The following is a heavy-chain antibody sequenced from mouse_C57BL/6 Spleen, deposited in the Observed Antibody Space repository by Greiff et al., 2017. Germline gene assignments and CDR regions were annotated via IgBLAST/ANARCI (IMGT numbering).Heavy chain of an antibody. CDR1: GFTFSNYW. D-gene: IGHD4-1*02. Sequence: EVKVEESGGGLVQPGGSMKLSCVASGFTFSNYWMNWVRQSPEKGLEWVAQIRLKSDNYATHYAESVKGRFTISRDDSKSSVYLQMNNLRAEDTGIYYCTGPTGRFAYGGQGTLVTVSA. CDR2: IRLKSDNYAT. V-gene: IGHV6-3*01. CDR3: TGPTGRFAY. J-gene: IGHJ3*01.